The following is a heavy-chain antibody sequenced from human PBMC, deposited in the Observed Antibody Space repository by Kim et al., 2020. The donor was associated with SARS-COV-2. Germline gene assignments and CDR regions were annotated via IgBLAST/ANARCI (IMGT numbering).Heavy chain of an antibody. V-gene: IGHV1-2*06. J-gene: IGHJ4*02. CDR2: INPNSGGT. Sequence: ASVKVSCKASGYTFTGYYMHWVRQAPGQGLEWMGRINPNSGGTNYAQKFQGRVTMTRDTSISTAYMELSRLRSDDTAVYYCARDLSVYGDQVGFDYWGQGTLVTVSS. CDR1: GYTFTGYY. D-gene: IGHD4-17*01. CDR3: ARDLSVYGDQVGFDY.